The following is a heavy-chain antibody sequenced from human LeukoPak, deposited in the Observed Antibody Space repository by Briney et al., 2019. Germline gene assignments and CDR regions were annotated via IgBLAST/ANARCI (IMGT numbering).Heavy chain of an antibody. D-gene: IGHD1-7*01. CDR1: GGSISSYY. J-gene: IGHJ4*02. CDR3: ARVLITGTTLLDY. V-gene: IGHV4-59*08. CDR2: IYYSGST. Sequence: NPSETLSLTCTVSGGSISSYYWSWIRQPPGKGLEWIGYIYYSGSTNYNPSLKSRVTMSVDTSKNQFSLKLSSVTAADTAVYYCARVLITGTTLLDYWGQGTLVTVSS.